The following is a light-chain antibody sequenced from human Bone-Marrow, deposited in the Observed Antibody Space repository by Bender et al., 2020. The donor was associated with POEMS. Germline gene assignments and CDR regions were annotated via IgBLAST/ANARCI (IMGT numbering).Light chain of an antibody. CDR1: TSDVGKYNH. J-gene: IGLJ1*01. V-gene: IGLV2-23*01. Sequence: QSALTQPSSVSGSPGQSITLFCSGTTSDVGKYNHVSWYQQRPGEVPKLLIYETYGRPSGVSDRFVGSKSGNTASLTISGLQPEDEADYYCCSYAPGNTYVFGTGTTISVL. CDR2: ETY. CDR3: CSYAPGNTYV.